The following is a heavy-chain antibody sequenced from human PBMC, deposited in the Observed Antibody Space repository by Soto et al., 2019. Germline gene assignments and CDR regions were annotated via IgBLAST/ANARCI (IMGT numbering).Heavy chain of an antibody. CDR2: IYYSGST. Sequence: QVQLQESGPGLVKPSQTLSLTCTVSGGSISGGDYYWSWIRQPPGKGLEWIGYIYYSGSTYYNPSLKSRVTISVDTSKNQFSLKLSSVTAADTAVYYCARVGLVVVTGWYFDLWGRGTLVTVSS. CDR1: GGSISGGDYY. CDR3: ARVGLVVVTGWYFDL. J-gene: IGHJ2*01. V-gene: IGHV4-30-4*01. D-gene: IGHD2-21*02.